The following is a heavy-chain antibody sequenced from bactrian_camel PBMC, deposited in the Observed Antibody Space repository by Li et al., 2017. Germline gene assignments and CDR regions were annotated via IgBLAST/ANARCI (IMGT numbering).Heavy chain of an antibody. CDR2: SSGGFT. V-gene: IGHV3S31*01. J-gene: IGHJ4*01. CDR3: VRDALWLARYYSTNDWAY. CDR1: GFTFSTYA. Sequence: VQLVESGGGLVQPGGSLRLSCAASGFTFSTYAMSWVRQAPGRGLEWVSSSSGGFTYDADSVKGRFTISRDNAKSTLFLQMNGLKPEDTAVHYCVRDALWLARYYSTNDWAYWGQGTQVTVS. D-gene: IGHD4*01.